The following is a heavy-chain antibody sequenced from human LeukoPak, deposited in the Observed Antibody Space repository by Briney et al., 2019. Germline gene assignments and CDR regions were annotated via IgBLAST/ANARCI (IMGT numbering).Heavy chain of an antibody. CDR2: ISNSGSST. V-gene: IGHV3-11*06. J-gene: IGHJ3*02. Sequence: GGSLRLSCAASRFTFSDYYMVWIRQAPGKGLEWVSYISNSGSSTKYADSVKGRFTISRDNAKNSLYLQMNSLRAEDAAVYYCARCDTRSGSGFQCYAFDIWGQGTMVTVSS. CDR1: RFTFSDYY. CDR3: ARCDTRSGSGFQCYAFDI. D-gene: IGHD5-12*01.